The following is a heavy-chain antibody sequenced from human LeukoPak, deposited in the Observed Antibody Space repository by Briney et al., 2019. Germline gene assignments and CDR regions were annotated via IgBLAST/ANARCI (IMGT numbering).Heavy chain of an antibody. D-gene: IGHD2-15*01. Sequence: SETLSLTCTVSGGSISSGGYYWSWIRQHPGKGLEWIGYIYYSGSTYYNPSLKSRVTISVDTSKNQFSLKLSSVTAADTAVYYCARDCSGGSCYGAFDIWGQGTMVTVSS. J-gene: IGHJ3*02. CDR3: ARDCSGGSCYGAFDI. CDR1: GGSISSGGYY. CDR2: IYYSGST. V-gene: IGHV4-31*03.